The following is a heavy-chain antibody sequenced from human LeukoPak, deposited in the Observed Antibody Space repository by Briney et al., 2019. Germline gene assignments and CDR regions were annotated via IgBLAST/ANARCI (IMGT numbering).Heavy chain of an antibody. CDR3: ARDQDIVVGGGFDP. D-gene: IGHD2-2*01. CDR1: GFTFSSYA. Sequence: GGSLRLSCAASGFTFSSYAMHWVRQAPGMGLEWVAVISYDGSNKYYADSVKGRFTISRDNSKNTLYLQMNSLRAEDTAVYYCARDQDIVVGGGFDPWGQGTLVTVSS. V-gene: IGHV3-30*04. J-gene: IGHJ5*02. CDR2: ISYDGSNK.